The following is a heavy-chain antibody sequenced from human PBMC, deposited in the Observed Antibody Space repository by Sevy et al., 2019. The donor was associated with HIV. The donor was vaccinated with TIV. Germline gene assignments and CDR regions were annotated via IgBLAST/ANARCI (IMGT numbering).Heavy chain of an antibody. CDR2: ISGNSAAI. J-gene: IGHJ6*02. V-gene: IGHV3-48*02. CDR1: GFTFSRYS. D-gene: IGHD2-21*02. CDR3: ARGPDCGGDCDIGFYYPLDV. Sequence: GESLKISCAASGFTFSRYSMNWVRQAPGKGLEWISYISGNSAAIYYADSVKGRFTVSRDNDNDALYLQLNSLRYDDTALYYCARGPDCGGDCDIGFYYPLDVWGQGTTVTVSS.